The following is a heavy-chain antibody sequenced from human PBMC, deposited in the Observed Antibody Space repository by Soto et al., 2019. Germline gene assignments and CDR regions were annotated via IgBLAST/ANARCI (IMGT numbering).Heavy chain of an antibody. D-gene: IGHD6-6*01. J-gene: IGHJ6*02. Sequence: ASVKVSCKASGGTLSTYAINWVRQAPGQGLEWMGGIIPAIIPTPKYAQKFQGRVTITADESTSTAYLELRSLRSDDTGVYYCAKDLVGGEYSCSYYYYGMDVWGQGTTVTVSS. CDR2: IIPAIIPTP. V-gene: IGHV1-69*13. CDR1: GGTLSTYA. CDR3: AKDLVGGEYSCSYYYYGMDV.